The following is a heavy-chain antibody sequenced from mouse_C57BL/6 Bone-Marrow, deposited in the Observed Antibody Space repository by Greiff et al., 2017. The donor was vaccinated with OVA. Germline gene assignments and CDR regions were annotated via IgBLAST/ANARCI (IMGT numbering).Heavy chain of an antibody. V-gene: IGHV5-6*01. Sequence: EVQLVESGGDLVKPGGSLKLSCAASGFTFSSYGMSWVRQTPDKRLEWVATISSGGSYTYYPDSVKGRFTISRDNAKNTLYLQMSSLKSEDTAMYYCARHLRYYGSSYWYFDVWGTGTTVTVSS. J-gene: IGHJ1*03. CDR1: GFTFSSYG. CDR3: ARHLRYYGSSYWYFDV. CDR2: ISSGGSYT. D-gene: IGHD1-1*01.